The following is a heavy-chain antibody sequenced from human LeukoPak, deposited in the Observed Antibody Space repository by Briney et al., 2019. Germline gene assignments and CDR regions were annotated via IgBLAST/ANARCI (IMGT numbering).Heavy chain of an antibody. CDR2: ISAYNGNT. Sequence: ASVKVSCKASGYTFTSYGISWVRQAPGQGLEWMGWISAYNGNTNYAQKLQGRVTMTTDTSTSTAYMELRSLRSDDTAVYYCARDLQLELRRPDYYYGMDVWGQGTTVTVSS. CDR1: GYTFTSYG. CDR3: ARDLQLELRRPDYYYGMDV. D-gene: IGHD1-7*01. J-gene: IGHJ6*02. V-gene: IGHV1-18*01.